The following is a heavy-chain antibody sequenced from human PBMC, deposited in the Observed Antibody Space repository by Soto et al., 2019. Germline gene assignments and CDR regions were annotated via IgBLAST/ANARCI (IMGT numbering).Heavy chain of an antibody. Sequence: SETLSLTCAVYGGSFSGYYWSWIRQPPGKGLEWIGEINHSGSTNYNPSLKSRVTISVDTSKNQFSLKLSSVTAADTAVHYCARARGSGSYYTGPDWFDPWCQGPL. CDR3: ARARGSGSYYTGPDWFDP. D-gene: IGHD3-10*01. V-gene: IGHV4-34*01. J-gene: IGHJ5*02. CDR1: GGSFSGYY. CDR2: INHSGST.